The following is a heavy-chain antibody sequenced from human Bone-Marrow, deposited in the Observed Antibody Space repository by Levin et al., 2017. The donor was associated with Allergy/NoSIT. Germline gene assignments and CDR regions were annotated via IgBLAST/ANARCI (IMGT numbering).Heavy chain of an antibody. CDR1: GFSFENFA. CDR2: ISWDSAST. Sequence: GGSLRLSCAASGFSFENFAMHWVRQVPGKGLAWVSGISWDSASTGYADSLKGRFTISRDNAKNSLYLQMDSLRPEDTAFYYCAKDSGDPRSIVAPTFASWRQGILVTVSS. D-gene: IGHD5-12*01. V-gene: IGHV3-9*01. CDR3: AKDSGDPRSIVAPTFAS. J-gene: IGHJ4*02.